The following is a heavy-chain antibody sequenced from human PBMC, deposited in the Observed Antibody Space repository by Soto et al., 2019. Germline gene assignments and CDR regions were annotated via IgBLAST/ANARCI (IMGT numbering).Heavy chain of an antibody. V-gene: IGHV4-4*02. CDR2: VYLDGST. Sequence: SETLSLTCAVSGGSFSDSDWWSWVRQPPGKGLEWIGEVYLDGSTNYNPSLKSRVSISVDISKNHFSLRLNSVTAADTAVYYCARDLQDRFDYWGQGLLVTVSS. CDR3: ARDLQDRFDY. CDR1: GGSFSDSDW. J-gene: IGHJ4*02.